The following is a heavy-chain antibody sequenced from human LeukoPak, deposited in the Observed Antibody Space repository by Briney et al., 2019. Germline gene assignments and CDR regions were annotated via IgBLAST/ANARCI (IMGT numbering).Heavy chain of an antibody. CDR1: GFIFSSYA. J-gene: IGHJ5*02. D-gene: IGHD6-13*01. Sequence: GGSLRLSCAAPGFIFSSYAMHWVRQAPGKGLEYVSAISGNGGSTYYANSVRDRFTFSRDNSKNTLYLQMGSLRAEDTAVYYCARELGYSSRPIDPWGQGTLVTVSS. V-gene: IGHV3-64*01. CDR3: ARELGYSSRPIDP. CDR2: ISGNGGST.